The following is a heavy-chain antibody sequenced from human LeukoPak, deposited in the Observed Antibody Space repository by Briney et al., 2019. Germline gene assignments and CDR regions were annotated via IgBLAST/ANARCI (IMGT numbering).Heavy chain of an antibody. Sequence: GGSLRLSCAASGFIFSQYSMNWVRQAPGKGLEWVSAISGSGGSTYYADSVKGRFTISRDNSKNTLYLQMNSLRAEDTAVYYCAKDTGGYESYFDYWGQGALVTVSS. V-gene: IGHV3-23*01. D-gene: IGHD5-12*01. CDR1: GFIFSQYS. J-gene: IGHJ4*02. CDR3: AKDTGGYESYFDY. CDR2: ISGSGGST.